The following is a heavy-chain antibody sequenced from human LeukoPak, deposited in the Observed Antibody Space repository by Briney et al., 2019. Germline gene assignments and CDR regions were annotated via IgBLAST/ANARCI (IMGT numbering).Heavy chain of an antibody. D-gene: IGHD1-1*01. CDR1: GFTFSTYW. Sequence: TGGSLRLSCAASGFTFSTYWMNWVRQAPGKGLEWVANIKPDGTEKYYVGSVQGRFTISRDNTKSSLYLQMNTLRGEDTAVYYCARGGTYWGQGTLVTVSS. CDR2: IKPDGTEK. V-gene: IGHV3-7*01. CDR3: ARGGTY. J-gene: IGHJ4*02.